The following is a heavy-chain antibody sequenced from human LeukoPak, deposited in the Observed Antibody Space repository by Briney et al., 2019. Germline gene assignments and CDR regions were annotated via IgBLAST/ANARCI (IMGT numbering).Heavy chain of an antibody. V-gene: IGHV3-21*01. CDR1: GFTFSTYS. D-gene: IGHD1-26*01. Sequence: GGSLRLSCAASGFTFSTYSMNWVRQAPGKGLEWVSSISSSSSYIYYADSVKGRFTISRDNAKNSLYLQMNSLRAEDTAVYYCAGALPSPLYSGSYADAFDIWGQGTMVTVS. CDR2: ISSSSSYI. CDR3: AGALPSPLYSGSYADAFDI. J-gene: IGHJ3*02.